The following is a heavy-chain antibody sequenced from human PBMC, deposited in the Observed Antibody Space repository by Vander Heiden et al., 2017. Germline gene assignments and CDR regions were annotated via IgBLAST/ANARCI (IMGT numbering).Heavy chain of an antibody. J-gene: IGHJ4*02. CDR3: ARHNSVYFDY. Sequence: EVQLVESGGGLVQPGVPLSLSYAASGFTFSNYDMNWVRQAPGQGLEWVSNISSGSAIMYYADAVKGRFAISRDNAKNSLYLQMNSLRDEDTAVYYCARHNSVYFDYWGQGILVTVSS. D-gene: IGHD3-22*01. CDR1: GFTFSNYD. CDR2: ISSGSAIM. V-gene: IGHV3-48*02.